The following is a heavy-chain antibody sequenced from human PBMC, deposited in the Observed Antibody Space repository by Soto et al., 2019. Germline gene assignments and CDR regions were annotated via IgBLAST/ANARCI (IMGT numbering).Heavy chain of an antibody. D-gene: IGHD2-2*02. CDR1: GGTFSSYA. J-gene: IGHJ6*02. CDR3: GGGDIVVVPAAIGSYYYYGMDV. V-gene: IGHV1-69*01. Sequence: QVQLVQSGAEVKKPGSSVKVSCKASGGTFSSYAISWVRQAPGQGLEWMGGIIPIFGTANYAQKFQGRVTITADASTSTAYMELSSLRSEDAAVYYCGGGDIVVVPAAIGSYYYYGMDVWGQGTTVTVSS. CDR2: IIPIFGTA.